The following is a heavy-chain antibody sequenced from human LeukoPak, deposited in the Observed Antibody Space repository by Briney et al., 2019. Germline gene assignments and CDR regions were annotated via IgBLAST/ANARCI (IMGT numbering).Heavy chain of an antibody. CDR3: ARDGQTGTTVY. Sequence: GGSLRLSCAASGFTFSSYSMNWVRKAPGKGLEWVSSISSSSSYIYYADSVKGRFTISRDNAKNSLHLQMNSLRAEDTAVYYCARDGQTGTTVYWGQGTLVTVSS. D-gene: IGHD1-7*01. J-gene: IGHJ4*02. CDR1: GFTFSSYS. V-gene: IGHV3-21*01. CDR2: ISSSSSYI.